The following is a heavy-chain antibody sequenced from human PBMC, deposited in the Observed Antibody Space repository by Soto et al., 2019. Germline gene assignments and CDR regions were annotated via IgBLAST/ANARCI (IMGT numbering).Heavy chain of an antibody. D-gene: IGHD3-3*01. CDR3: ARDMAYYDFWSGSYYYYGMDV. CDR2: INSDGSST. CDR1: GFTFSSYW. Sequence: GGSLRLSCAASGFTFSSYWMHWVRQAPGKGLVWVSRINSDGSSTSYADSVKGRFTISRENAKNTLYLQMNSLRAEDTAVYYCARDMAYYDFWSGSYYYYGMDVWGQGTTVTVSS. V-gene: IGHV3-74*01. J-gene: IGHJ6*02.